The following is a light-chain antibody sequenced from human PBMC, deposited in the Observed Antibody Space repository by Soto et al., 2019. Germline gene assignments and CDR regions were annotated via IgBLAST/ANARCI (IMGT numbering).Light chain of an antibody. V-gene: IGKV1-5*03. CDR1: QSISSW. CDR2: SAS. CDR3: QEYNGNSGLT. J-gene: IGKJ4*01. Sequence: DIQMTQSPSTLSASVGDRVTITCRASQSISSWLAWYQQKPGKAPNLLIFSASGLERGVPSRFSGSGSGTEFTLTISSLQLDDFATYYCQEYNGNSGLTFGGGTKVEIK.